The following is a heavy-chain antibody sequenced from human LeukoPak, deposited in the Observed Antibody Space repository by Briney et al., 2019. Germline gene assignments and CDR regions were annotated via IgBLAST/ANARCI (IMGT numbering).Heavy chain of an antibody. J-gene: IGHJ4*02. Sequence: PSETLSLTCTVSGYSISSGYYWGWIRQPPGKGLEWIGSIYHSGSTNYNPSLKSRVTISVDTSKNQFSLKLSSVTAADTAVYYCARVYGSGSYYNVFGYWGQGTLVTVSS. CDR3: ARVYGSGSYYNVFGY. CDR1: GYSISSGYY. V-gene: IGHV4-38-2*02. D-gene: IGHD3-10*01. CDR2: IYHSGST.